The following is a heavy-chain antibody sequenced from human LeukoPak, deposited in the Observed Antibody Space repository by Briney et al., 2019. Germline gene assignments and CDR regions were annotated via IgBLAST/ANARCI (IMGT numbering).Heavy chain of an antibody. Sequence: ASVKVSCKASGYTFTSYYMHWVRQAPGQGLEWMGLINPTGGSTGYAQKFQGRVTMTEDTSTDTAYMELSSLRSEDTAVYYCATRDGQQLVDYWGQGTLVTVSS. CDR1: GYTFTSYY. J-gene: IGHJ4*02. CDR2: INPTGGST. D-gene: IGHD6-13*01. V-gene: IGHV1-46*01. CDR3: ATRDGQQLVDY.